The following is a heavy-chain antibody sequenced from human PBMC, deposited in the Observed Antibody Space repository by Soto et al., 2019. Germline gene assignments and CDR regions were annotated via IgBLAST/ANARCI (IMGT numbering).Heavy chain of an antibody. CDR2: INPSGGST. Sequence: ASVKVSCKASGYTFTSYYMHWVRQAPGQGLEWMGMINPSGGSTSYAQKFQGRVTMTRDTSTSTVYMELSSLRSEDTAVYYCARVPYSSSWPNYYSYGMEVWGQGTTVNVS. D-gene: IGHD6-13*01. CDR3: ARVPYSSSWPNYYSYGMEV. V-gene: IGHV1-46*01. J-gene: IGHJ6*01. CDR1: GYTFTSYY.